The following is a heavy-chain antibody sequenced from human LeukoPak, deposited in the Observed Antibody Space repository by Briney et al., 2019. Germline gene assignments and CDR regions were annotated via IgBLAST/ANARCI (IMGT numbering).Heavy chain of an antibody. V-gene: IGHV3-21*01. J-gene: IGHJ5*02. CDR3: ARGSEGSSLNWFDP. CDR1: GFTFSSYS. CDR2: ISSSSRYI. D-gene: IGHD6-6*01. Sequence: GGSLRLSCAASGFTFSSYSMNWVRQAPGKGLEWVSGISSSSRYIYYADSVKGRFTISRDNAKNSLYLQMNSLRAEDTAVYYCARGSEGSSLNWFDPWGQGTLVIVSS.